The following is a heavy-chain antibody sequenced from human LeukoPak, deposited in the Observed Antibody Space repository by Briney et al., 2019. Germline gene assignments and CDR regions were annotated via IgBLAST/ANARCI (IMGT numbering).Heavy chain of an antibody. V-gene: IGHV4-39*01. J-gene: IGHJ4*02. D-gene: IGHD6-13*01. Sequence: SETLSLTCTVSGGSISSSSYYWGWIRQPPEKGLEWIGSIYYSGSTYYNPSLKSRVTISVDTSKNQFSLKLSSVTAADTAVYYCARRVLSSSWYLYYFDYWGQGTLVTVPS. CDR1: GGSISSSSYY. CDR3: ARRVLSSSWYLYYFDY. CDR2: IYYSGST.